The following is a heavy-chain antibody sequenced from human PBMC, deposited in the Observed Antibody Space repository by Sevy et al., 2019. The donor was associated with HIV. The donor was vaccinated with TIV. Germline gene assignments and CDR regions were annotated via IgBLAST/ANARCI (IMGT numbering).Heavy chain of an antibody. V-gene: IGHV3-30-3*01. CDR3: ARVVKRGTDYRELGY. Sequence: GGSLRLSCAASGFTFSSYAMHWVRQAPGKGLEWVAVISYEGSNKYYADSVKGRFTISRDNSKNTLYLQMNSLRAEDTAVYYCARVVKRGTDYRELGYWGQGTLVTVSS. CDR2: ISYEGSNK. J-gene: IGHJ4*02. D-gene: IGHD4-17*01. CDR1: GFTFSSYA.